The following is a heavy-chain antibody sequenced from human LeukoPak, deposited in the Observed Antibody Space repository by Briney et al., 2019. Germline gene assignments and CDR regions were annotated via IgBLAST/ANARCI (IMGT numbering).Heavy chain of an antibody. J-gene: IGHJ4*02. CDR2: FDPEDGET. V-gene: IGHV1-24*01. D-gene: IGHD3-9*01. CDR1: GYTLTELS. Sequence: GASVKVSCKVSGYTLTELSMHWLRQAPAKGLEWMGGFDPEDGETIYAQKFQGRVTMTEDTSTDTAYMELSSLRSEDTAVYYCATVPDILTGYYSWYYFDYWGQGTLVTVSS. CDR3: ATVPDILTGYYSWYYFDY.